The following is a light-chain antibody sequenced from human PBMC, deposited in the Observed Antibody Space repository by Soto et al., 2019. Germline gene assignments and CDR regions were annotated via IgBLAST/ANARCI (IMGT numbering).Light chain of an antibody. CDR1: QNIADY. V-gene: IGKV1-39*01. J-gene: IGKJ4*01. Sequence: DIPMNQSPSSLSASAGDTVTITCRASQNIADYLSWYQQKPGKAPKLLMYSSSILHDGVSSRFSGDGSGTAFTLTITGLQPEDFATYYCLQTFTTHITFGGGTTVEVK. CDR3: LQTFTTHIT. CDR2: SSS.